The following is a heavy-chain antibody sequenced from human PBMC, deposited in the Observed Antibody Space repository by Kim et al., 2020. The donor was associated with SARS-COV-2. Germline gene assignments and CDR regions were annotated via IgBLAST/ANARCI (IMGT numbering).Heavy chain of an antibody. CDR3: AGLWFRELFPGYYYMDV. CDR1: GGTFSSYA. V-gene: IGHV1-69*13. Sequence: SVKVSCKASGGTFSSYAISWVRQAPGQGLEWMGGIIPIFGTANYAQKFQGRVTITADESTSTAYMELSSLRSEDTAVYYCAGLWFRELFPGYYYMDVWGKGTAVTVAS. D-gene: IGHD3-10*01. CDR2: IIPIFGTA. J-gene: IGHJ6*03.